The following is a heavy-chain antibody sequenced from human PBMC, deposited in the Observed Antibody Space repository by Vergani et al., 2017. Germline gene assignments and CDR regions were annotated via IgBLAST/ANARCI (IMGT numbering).Heavy chain of an antibody. V-gene: IGHV3-9*01. CDR1: GFTFDDYA. J-gene: IGHJ2*01. Sequence: EVQLVESGGGLVQPGRSLRLSCAASGFTFDDYAMHWVRQAPGKGLEWVSGSNWNSDSIAYADSVKGRFTISRDNAKNSLYLQMNSLRAEDTALYYCAKDHYDFWSGYPNLSPFDLWGRGTLVTVSS. D-gene: IGHD3-3*01. CDR3: AKDHYDFWSGYPNLSPFDL. CDR2: SNWNSDSI.